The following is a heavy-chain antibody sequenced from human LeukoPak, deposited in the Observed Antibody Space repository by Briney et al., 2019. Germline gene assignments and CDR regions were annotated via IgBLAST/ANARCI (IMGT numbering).Heavy chain of an antibody. CDR2: IYYSGST. V-gene: IGHV4-30-4*01. J-gene: IGHJ4*02. CDR3: ARGHSGGSCQVDY. Sequence: SQTLSLTCTVSGGSISCGDYYWSWIRQPPGKGLEWIGYIYYSGSTYYNPSLKSRVTISVDTSKNQFSLKLSSVTAADTAVYYCARGHSGGSCQVDYWGQGTLVTVSS. CDR1: GGSISCGDYY. D-gene: IGHD2-15*01.